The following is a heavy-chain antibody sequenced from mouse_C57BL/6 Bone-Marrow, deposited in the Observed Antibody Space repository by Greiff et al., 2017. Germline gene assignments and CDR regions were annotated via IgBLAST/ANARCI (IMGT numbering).Heavy chain of an antibody. CDR1: GFTFSSYG. Sequence: EVQLVESGGDLVKPGGSLKLSCAASGFTFSSYGMSWVRQTPDKRLEWVATISSGGSYTYYPDSVKGRFTISRDNAKNTLYLHMSSLKSDDPAIYNSARRLEDWLAYGGEGTLVTVSA. V-gene: IGHV5-6*01. CDR2: ISSGGSYT. CDR3: ARRLEDWLAY. J-gene: IGHJ3*01.